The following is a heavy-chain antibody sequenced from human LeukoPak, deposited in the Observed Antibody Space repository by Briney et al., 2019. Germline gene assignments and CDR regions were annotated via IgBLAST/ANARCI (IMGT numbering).Heavy chain of an antibody. Sequence: SETLSLTCTVSGGSISTYYWSWIRQPPGKGLEWIGEINHSGSTNYNPSLKSRVTISVDTSKNQFSLKLSSVTAADTAVYYCARAIRRLYYYYYMDVWGKGTTVTVSS. V-gene: IGHV4-34*01. CDR3: ARAIRRLYYYYYMDV. J-gene: IGHJ6*03. CDR1: GGSISTYY. D-gene: IGHD2-2*01. CDR2: INHSGST.